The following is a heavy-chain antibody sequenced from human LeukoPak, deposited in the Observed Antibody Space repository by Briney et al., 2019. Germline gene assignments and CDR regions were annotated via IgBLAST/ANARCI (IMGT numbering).Heavy chain of an antibody. Sequence: GGSLRLSCAASGFTFSNYWMNWVRQAPGKGPEWVAIIKKDGSEKYYVDSVKGRFTISRDNAKNSLYLQMNSLRADDTAVSFCAGGAGFLIDYWGQGALVTVSS. D-gene: IGHD2/OR15-2a*01. J-gene: IGHJ4*02. CDR3: AGGAGFLIDY. CDR1: GFTFSNYW. CDR2: IKKDGSEK. V-gene: IGHV3-7*01.